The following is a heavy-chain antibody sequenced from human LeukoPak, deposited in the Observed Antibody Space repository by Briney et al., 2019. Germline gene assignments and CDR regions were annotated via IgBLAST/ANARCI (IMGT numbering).Heavy chain of an antibody. J-gene: IGHJ3*02. Sequence: GASVKVSCKASGYTFSNYYLNWVRQAPGQGLGWMGVLNPSGGSTSCAQKFQGRVTMTRNTSISTAYMELSSLRSEDTAVYYCARGRVRGVNRNVFDIWGQGTTVTVSS. CDR3: ARGRVRGVNRNVFDI. V-gene: IGHV1-46*01. CDR2: LNPSGGST. CDR1: GYTFSNYY. D-gene: IGHD3-10*01.